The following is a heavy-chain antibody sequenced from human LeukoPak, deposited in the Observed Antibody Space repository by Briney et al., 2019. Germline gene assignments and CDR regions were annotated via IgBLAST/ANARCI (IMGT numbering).Heavy chain of an antibody. V-gene: IGHV3-30*02. CDR2: IRFDGSNK. Sequence: GGSLRLSCAASGFTFSSSGMHWVRQAPGKGLEWVAFIRFDGSNKYYADSVKGRFTISRDNSKNTLYLQMNSLRAEDAAVYYCAKDYDFWSGYYSPTRGYFDYWGQGPLVTVSS. CDR3: AKDYDFWSGYYSPTRGYFDY. CDR1: GFTFSSSG. J-gene: IGHJ4*02. D-gene: IGHD3-3*01.